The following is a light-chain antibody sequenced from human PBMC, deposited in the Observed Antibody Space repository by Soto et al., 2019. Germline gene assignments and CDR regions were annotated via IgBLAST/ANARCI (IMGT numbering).Light chain of an antibody. CDR1: QSVTKS. CDR2: GAS. J-gene: IGKJ1*01. V-gene: IGKV3-20*01. CDR3: QQYGGSPRT. Sequence: EIVLTQSPGTLSLSPGERATLSCRASQSVTKSLAWYQQKPGQAPRLLIYGASSRATGIPDRFSGSGSGTDFTLTISRLEPEDFAVSYCQQYGGSPRTFGQGTKVE.